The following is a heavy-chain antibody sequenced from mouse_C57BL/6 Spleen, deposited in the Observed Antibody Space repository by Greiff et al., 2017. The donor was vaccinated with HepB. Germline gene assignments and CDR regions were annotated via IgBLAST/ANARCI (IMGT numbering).Heavy chain of an antibody. J-gene: IGHJ2*01. CDR3: ARSGYYGYDVGYFDY. CDR2: INPNNGGT. CDR1: GYTFTDYN. Sequence: EVQLQQSGPELVKPGASVKMSCKASGYTFTDYNMHWVKQSHGKSLEWIGYINPNNGGTSYNQKFKGKATLTVNKSSSTAYMELRSLTSEDSAVYYCARSGYYGYDVGYFDYWGQGTTLTVSS. D-gene: IGHD2-2*01. V-gene: IGHV1-22*01.